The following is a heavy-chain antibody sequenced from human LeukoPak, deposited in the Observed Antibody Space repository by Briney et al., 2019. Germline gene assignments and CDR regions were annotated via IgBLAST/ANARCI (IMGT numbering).Heavy chain of an antibody. Sequence: SGGSLRLSCAASGFTFDDYAMHWVRQAPGKGLEWIGRIYTSGSTNYNPSLKSRVTMSVDTSKNQFSLKLSSVTAADTAVYYCARDHYYYYMDVWGKGTTVTVSS. J-gene: IGHJ6*03. CDR3: ARDHYYYYMDV. CDR2: IYTSGST. V-gene: IGHV4-4*07. CDR1: GFTFDDYA.